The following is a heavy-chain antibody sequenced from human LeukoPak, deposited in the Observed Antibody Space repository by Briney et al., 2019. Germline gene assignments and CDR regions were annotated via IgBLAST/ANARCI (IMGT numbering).Heavy chain of an antibody. V-gene: IGHV3-30*02. CDR1: GFTFSSYG. CDR2: IRYDGSNK. J-gene: IGHJ5*02. Sequence: GGSLRLSCAASGFTFSSYGMHWVRQAPGKGLEWVAFIRYDGSNKYYADSVKGRFTISRDNSKNTLYLQMNSLRAEDTAVYYCAKDGSGYCSSTNCYGWFDPWGQGTLVTVSS. D-gene: IGHD2-2*03. CDR3: AKDGSGYCSSTNCYGWFDP.